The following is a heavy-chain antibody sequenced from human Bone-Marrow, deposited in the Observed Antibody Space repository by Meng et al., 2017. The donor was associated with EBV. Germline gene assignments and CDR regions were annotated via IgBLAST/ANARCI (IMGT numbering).Heavy chain of an antibody. V-gene: IGHV1-2*06. CDR1: GYTFSGYY. CDR2: INPNSGGT. J-gene: IGHJ4*02. Sequence: QVRLVQSGAEVKKPGASVKVSCKASGYTFSGYYMHRVRQAPGQGLEWMGRINPNSGGTNYAQKFQGRVTMTRDTSISTADMELSRLRSDDTAVYYCANWNDGLLNYWGQGTLVTVSS. D-gene: IGHD1-1*01. CDR3: ANWNDGLLNY.